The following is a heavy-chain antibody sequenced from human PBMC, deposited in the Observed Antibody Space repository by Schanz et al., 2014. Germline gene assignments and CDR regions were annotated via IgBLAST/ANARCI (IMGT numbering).Heavy chain of an antibody. CDR1: RYTFNTYG. Sequence: GPEVKEPGASVKVSCEASRYTFNTYGLNWVRQAPGQGLEWMGWISAYTNNTNYAQKVQGRVTMTTDTSTGTVYMELSSLRSEDTAVYYCARDGVDAAAGGNYWGQGTRVTVSS. D-gene: IGHD6-13*01. V-gene: IGHV1-18*01. J-gene: IGHJ4*02. CDR3: ARDGVDAAAGGNY. CDR2: ISAYTNNT.